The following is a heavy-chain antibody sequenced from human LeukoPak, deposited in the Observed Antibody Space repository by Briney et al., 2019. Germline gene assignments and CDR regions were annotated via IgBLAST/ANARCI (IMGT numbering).Heavy chain of an antibody. D-gene: IGHD2-2*01. Sequence: PGGSLKLSCAASGFTFSAYWMSWVRQAPGKGLEWVANIRQDGSDKYYVDSVKGRFTISRDNAKNSPYLQMNSLRAEDTAVYYCARDGGSAMPFDYWGQGTLVTVSS. V-gene: IGHV3-7*01. CDR2: IRQDGSDK. CDR3: ARDGGSAMPFDY. J-gene: IGHJ4*02. CDR1: GFTFSAYW.